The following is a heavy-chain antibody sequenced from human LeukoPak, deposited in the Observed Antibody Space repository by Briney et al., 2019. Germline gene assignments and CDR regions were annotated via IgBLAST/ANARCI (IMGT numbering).Heavy chain of an antibody. D-gene: IGHD4-17*01. CDR1: GASISGSNYF. CDR2: IYFSGST. V-gene: IGHV4-39*07. Sequence: PSETLSLTCAVAGASISGSNYFWGWIRQPPGKGLEWIGSIYFSGSTVYNPSHKSRVTISLDTSQNQFSLRLSSVTAADTAVYYCERDGDGDYADHWGQGTLVTVSS. J-gene: IGHJ5*02. CDR3: ERDGDGDYADH.